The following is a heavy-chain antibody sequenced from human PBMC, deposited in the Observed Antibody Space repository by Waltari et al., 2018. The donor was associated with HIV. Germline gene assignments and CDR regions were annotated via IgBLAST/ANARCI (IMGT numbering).Heavy chain of an antibody. D-gene: IGHD2-15*01. V-gene: IGHV3-23*01. CDR3: ARGGGCSGGNCYYPDY. CDR1: GFTFSYHV. Sequence: EVHLLESGGVLVQPGGSLRLSCAASGFTFSYHVMSWIRQAPGKGLEWVSTISDSGTYYADSVKGRFSISRDNSKNTLYLQMNSLRAEDTALYYCARGGGCSGGNCYYPDYWGQGTLVTVSS. CDR2: ISDSGT. J-gene: IGHJ4*02.